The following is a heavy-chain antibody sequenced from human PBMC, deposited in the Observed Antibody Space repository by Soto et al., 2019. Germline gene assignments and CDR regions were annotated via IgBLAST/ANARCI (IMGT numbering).Heavy chain of an antibody. D-gene: IGHD2-2*01. CDR2: IDPSDSYT. V-gene: IGHV5-10-1*01. J-gene: IGHJ6*02. CDR1: GYSFTSYW. Sequence: PGESLKISCKGSGYSFTSYWISWVRQMPGKGLEWMGRIDPSDSYTNYSPSFQGHVTISADKCISTAYLQWSSLKASDTAMYYCASPYCSSTSCYYYYGMDVWGQGTTVTVSS. CDR3: ASPYCSSTSCYYYYGMDV.